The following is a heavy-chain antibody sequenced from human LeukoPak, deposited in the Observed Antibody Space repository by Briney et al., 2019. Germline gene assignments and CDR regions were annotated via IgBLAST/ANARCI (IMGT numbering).Heavy chain of an antibody. D-gene: IGHD3-3*01. CDR2: ISGSGGIT. CDR1: GFTFSNYA. J-gene: IGHJ4*02. Sequence: QPGGSLRLSCAASGFTFSNYAMSWVRQAPGKGLEWVSGISGSGGITYYADSVKGRFTISRDNSKNTLYLQMNSLRAEDTAVYYCARGNGFYANSFDYWGQGTLVIVSS. CDR3: ARGNGFYANSFDY. V-gene: IGHV3-23*01.